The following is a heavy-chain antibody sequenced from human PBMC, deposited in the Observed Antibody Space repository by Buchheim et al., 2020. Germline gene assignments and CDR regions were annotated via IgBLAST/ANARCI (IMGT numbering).Heavy chain of an antibody. CDR3: VRDRGTYYDFWSGYRHYYYYYGMDV. CDR2: ISYDGSNK. J-gene: IGHJ6*02. V-gene: IGHV3-30*04. Sequence: QVQLVESGGGVVQPGRSLRLSCAASGFTFSSYAMHWVRQAPGKGLEWVAVISYDGSNKYYADSVKGRFTISRDNSKNTLYLQMNSLRAEDTAVYYCVRDRGTYYDFWSGYRHYYYYYGMDVWGQGTT. CDR1: GFTFSSYA. D-gene: IGHD3-3*01.